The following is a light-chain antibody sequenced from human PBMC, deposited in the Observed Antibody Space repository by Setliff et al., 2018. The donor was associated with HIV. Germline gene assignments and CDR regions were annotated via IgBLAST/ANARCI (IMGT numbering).Light chain of an antibody. Sequence: QSVLTQPASVSGSPGQSITISCTGTSSDIGAYKYVSWYQQHPDKAPKVIIYDVSNRPSGVSNRFSGSKSGNTASLTISGLQAEDEADYYCSSYTTTRSLLFGGGTKVTVL. V-gene: IGLV2-14*03. CDR3: SSYTTTRSLL. CDR1: SSDIGAYKY. CDR2: DVS. J-gene: IGLJ2*01.